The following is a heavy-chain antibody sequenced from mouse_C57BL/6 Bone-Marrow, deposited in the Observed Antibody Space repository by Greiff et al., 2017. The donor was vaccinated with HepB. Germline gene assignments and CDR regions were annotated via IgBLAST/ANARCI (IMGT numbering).Heavy chain of an antibody. CDR1: GFTFSDYG. CDR3: ARRRLAY. J-gene: IGHJ3*01. CDR2: ISSGSSTI. Sequence: EVKLMESGGGLVKPGGSLKLSCAASGFTFSDYGMHWVRQAPEKGLEWVAYISSGSSTIYYADTVKGRFTISRDNAKNTLFLQMTSLRSEDTAMYYCARRRLAYWGQGTLVTVSA. V-gene: IGHV5-17*01.